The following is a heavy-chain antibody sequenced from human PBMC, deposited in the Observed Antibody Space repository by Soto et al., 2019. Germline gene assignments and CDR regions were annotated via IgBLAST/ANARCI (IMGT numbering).Heavy chain of an antibody. CDR2: IYYSGST. Sequence: PSETLSLTCTVSGGSISSSSYYWGWIRQPPGKGLEWIGSIYYSGSTYYNPSLKSRVTISVDTSKNQFSLKLSSVTAADTAVYYCARHPRGGPPDYWGQGTLVTVSS. CDR3: ARHPRGGPPDY. J-gene: IGHJ4*02. D-gene: IGHD3-16*01. CDR1: GGSISSSSYY. V-gene: IGHV4-39*01.